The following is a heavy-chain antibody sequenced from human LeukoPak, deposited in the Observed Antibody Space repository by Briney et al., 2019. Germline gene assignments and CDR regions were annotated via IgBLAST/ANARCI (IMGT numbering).Heavy chain of an antibody. CDR3: ARDVGVVMFDY. D-gene: IGHD3-3*01. CDR2: IYSGGST. CDR1: GRAVSSNY. V-gene: IGHV3-53*01. Sequence: GGSLRLSCAASGRAVSSNYMNWVRQAPGKGLEWVSVIYSGGSTYYADSVKGRFTISRDNSKNTLYLQMSSLRAEDSALYYCARDVGVVMFDYWGQGTLVTVSS. J-gene: IGHJ4*02.